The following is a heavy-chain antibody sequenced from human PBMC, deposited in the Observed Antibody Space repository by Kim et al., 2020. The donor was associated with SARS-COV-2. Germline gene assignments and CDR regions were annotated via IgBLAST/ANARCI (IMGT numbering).Heavy chain of an antibody. CDR3: ARDIFEFIAVAGHYYGMDV. D-gene: IGHD6-19*01. CDR2: ISSSSSTI. CDR1: GFTFSSYS. J-gene: IGHJ6*02. V-gene: IGHV3-48*04. Sequence: GGSLRLSCAASGFTFSSYSMNWVRQAPGKGLEWVSYISSSSSTIYYADSVKGRFTISRDNAKNSLYLQMNSLRAEDTAVYYCARDIFEFIAVAGHYYGMDVWGQGTTVTVS.